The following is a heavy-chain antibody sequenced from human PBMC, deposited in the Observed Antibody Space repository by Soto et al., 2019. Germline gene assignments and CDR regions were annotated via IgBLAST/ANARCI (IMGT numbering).Heavy chain of an antibody. Sequence: GGSLRLSCAASGFTVSSKYMSWVRQAPGKGQEWVSLIQSGGRTYYADSVKGRFTISRDNSKNTLHLQMNSLRAEDTAVYYCAKDTMVPIYPAFDIWGQGTMVTVSS. V-gene: IGHV3-53*01. J-gene: IGHJ3*02. D-gene: IGHD3-10*01. CDR3: AKDTMVPIYPAFDI. CDR2: IQSGGRT. CDR1: GFTVSSKY.